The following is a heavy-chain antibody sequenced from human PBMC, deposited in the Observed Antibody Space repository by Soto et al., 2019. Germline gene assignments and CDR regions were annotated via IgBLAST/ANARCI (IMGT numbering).Heavy chain of an antibody. CDR2: ISSSSSTI. CDR3: ARDDHGITMVRGVSMDDDAFDI. V-gene: IGHV3-48*02. Sequence: EVQLVESGGGLVQPGGSLRLSCAASGFPFRSYSMNWVRQAPGKGLEWVSYISSSSSTIYYADSVKGRFTISRDNAKNSLYLQMNSLRDEDTAVYYRARDDHGITMVRGVSMDDDAFDIWGQGTIVTVSS. D-gene: IGHD3-10*01. J-gene: IGHJ3*02. CDR1: GFPFRSYS.